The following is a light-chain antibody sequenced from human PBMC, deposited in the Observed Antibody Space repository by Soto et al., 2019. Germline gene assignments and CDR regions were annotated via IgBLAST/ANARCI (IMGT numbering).Light chain of an antibody. CDR2: DAS. V-gene: IGKV3D-20*02. J-gene: IGKJ4*01. CDR3: QQYKYWPLA. CDR1: QSLSSGY. Sequence: EIVLTQSPGTLSLSPGERVTLSCRASQSLSSGYLAWYQQKFGQAPRLLIYDASRRATGIPERFSGSGSGTDFTLTISSLQSEDFAIYYCQQYKYWPLAFGGGTKVDIK.